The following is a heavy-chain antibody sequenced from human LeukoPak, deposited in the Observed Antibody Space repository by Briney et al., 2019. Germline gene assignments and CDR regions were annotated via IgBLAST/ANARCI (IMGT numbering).Heavy chain of an antibody. CDR1: GDSVSTKSAT. V-gene: IGHV6-1*01. J-gene: IGHJ5*02. D-gene: IGHD3-10*01. Sequence: SETLSLTCAISGDSVSTKSATWNWIRQSPSRGLEWLGRTYYVSKWFNDYAVSVKSRITITPDTSKNQFSLQLNSVTPEDTAVYYCAREGWFGEPPSHWFDPWGQGTLVTVSS. CDR2: TYYVSKWFN. CDR3: AREGWFGEPPSHWFDP.